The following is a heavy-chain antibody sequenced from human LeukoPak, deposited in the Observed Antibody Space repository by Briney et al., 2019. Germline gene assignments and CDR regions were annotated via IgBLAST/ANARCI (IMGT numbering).Heavy chain of an antibody. CDR3: ARSVNYYESSGYLYYFDY. CDR1: GFTFSSYG. CDR2: ISYDGSNK. Sequence: GGSLRLSCAASGFTFSSYGMHWVRQAPGKVLEWVAVISYDGSNKYYADSVKGRFTISRDNSKNTLYLQMNSLRAEDTAVYYCARSVNYYESSGYLYYFDYWGQGTLVTVSS. D-gene: IGHD3-22*01. V-gene: IGHV3-30*03. J-gene: IGHJ4*02.